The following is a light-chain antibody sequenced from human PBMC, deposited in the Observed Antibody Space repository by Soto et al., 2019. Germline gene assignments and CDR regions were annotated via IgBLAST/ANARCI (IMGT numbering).Light chain of an antibody. Sequence: QSALTQPPSASGSPGQSVTISCTGTSSDVGGYNYVSWYQQHPGKAPKLMIYEVSKRPSGVPDRFSGSKSGNTASLTVSGLQAEDEADYYCSSYAGSNNSYVFXTGTKVTVL. V-gene: IGLV2-8*01. CDR1: SSDVGGYNY. J-gene: IGLJ1*01. CDR3: SSYAGSNNSYV. CDR2: EVS.